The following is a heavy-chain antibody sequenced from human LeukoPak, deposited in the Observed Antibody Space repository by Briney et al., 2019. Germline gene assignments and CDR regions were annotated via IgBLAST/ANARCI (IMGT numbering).Heavy chain of an antibody. Sequence: PSETLSLTCTVSGGSISSGNYYWSWIRQPAGKGLEWIGRIYTSGSTNYNPSLKSRVTISVDTSKNQFSLRLSSVTAADTAVYYCARVNYYDSSGTDYWGQGTLVTVSS. J-gene: IGHJ4*02. CDR2: IYTSGST. CDR1: GGSISSGNYY. D-gene: IGHD3-22*01. CDR3: ARVNYYDSSGTDY. V-gene: IGHV4-61*02.